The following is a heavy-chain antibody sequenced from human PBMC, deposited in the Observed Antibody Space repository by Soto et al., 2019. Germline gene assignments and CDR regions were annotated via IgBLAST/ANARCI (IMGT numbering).Heavy chain of an antibody. CDR2: INPGRGRA. CDR3: ARDVSGPGATYVMDV. CDR1: GYIFSRHC. Sequence: APVKVSCKSSGYIFSRHCIYCVGPAPVQVLQWMGIINPGRGRAAYAQKFQGRVTLTRDMSTSTVYMELTSLTYDDTAVYYCARDVSGPGATYVMDVWGQGTTVTVS. J-gene: IGHJ6*02. V-gene: IGHV1-46*01. D-gene: IGHD2-2*01.